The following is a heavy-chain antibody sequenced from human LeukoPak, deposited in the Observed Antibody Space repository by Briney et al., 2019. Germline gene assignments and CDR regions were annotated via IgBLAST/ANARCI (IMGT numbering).Heavy chain of an antibody. D-gene: IGHD2-15*01. CDR1: GFTFSSYW. CDR2: IHQDGSEK. V-gene: IGHV3-7*01. Sequence: PGGSLRLSCAASGFTFSSYWMSWVRQAPGKGLEWVANIHQDGSEKYYVDSVKGRFTISRDNAKNSLYLQMNSLRAEDTAVYYCARGYCSGGSCRDFWGQGTLVTVSS. CDR3: ARGYCSGGSCRDF. J-gene: IGHJ4*02.